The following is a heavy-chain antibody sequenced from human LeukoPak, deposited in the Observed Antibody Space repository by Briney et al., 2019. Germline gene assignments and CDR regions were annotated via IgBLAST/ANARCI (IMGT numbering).Heavy chain of an antibody. J-gene: IGHJ3*02. CDR1: GGSISSGSYY. CDR3: ASAKQIDAFDI. CDR2: IYTSGST. Sequence: KASETLSLTCTVSGGSISSGSYYWSWIRQPAGKGLEWIGRIYTSGSTNYNPSLKSRVTISVDTSKNQFSLKLSSVTAADTAVCYCASAKQIDAFDIWGQGTMVTVSS. V-gene: IGHV4-61*02.